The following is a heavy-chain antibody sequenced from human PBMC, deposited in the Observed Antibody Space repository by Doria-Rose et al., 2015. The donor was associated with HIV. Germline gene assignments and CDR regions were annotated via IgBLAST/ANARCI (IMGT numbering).Heavy chain of an antibody. J-gene: IGHJ4*02. Sequence: QESGPVLVKPTETLTLTCTVSGVSLSSPGMGVSWIRQPPGKALEWLANIFSDDEVSYKTSLKSRLTISRSTSKRQVVLTMTDMDPVDTATYYCARIKSSRWYHKYYFDYWGQGTLVIVSA. D-gene: IGHD6-13*01. CDR3: ARIKSSRWYHKYYFDY. CDR2: IFSDDEV. V-gene: IGHV2-26*01. CDR1: GVSLSSPGMG.